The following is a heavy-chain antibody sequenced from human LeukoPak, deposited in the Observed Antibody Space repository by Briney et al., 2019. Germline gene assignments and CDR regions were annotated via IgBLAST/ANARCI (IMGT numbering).Heavy chain of an antibody. D-gene: IGHD1-14*01. V-gene: IGHV4-31*03. CDR2: IYYSGST. CDR3: ARDNRHSWFDP. J-gene: IGHJ5*02. Sequence: SQTLSLTCTVSGGSISSGGHYWSWIRQHPGKGLEWIGYIYYSGSTYYNPSLRSRLTISVDTSKNQFSLKLSSVTAADTAVYYCARDNRHSWFDPWGQGTLVTVSS. CDR1: GGSISSGGHY.